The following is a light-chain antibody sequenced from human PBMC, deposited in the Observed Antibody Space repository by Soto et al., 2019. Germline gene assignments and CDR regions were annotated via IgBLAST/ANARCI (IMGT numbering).Light chain of an antibody. J-gene: IGLJ3*02. CDR1: SSDVGGYNY. CDR3: SSYTSSSTQV. Sequence: QSALTQPASVSGSPGQSITISCTGTSSDVGGYNYVSWYQQHPGKAPKLMIYEVSKRPSGVPDRFSGSKSGNTASLTVSGLQAEDDSDYYCSSYTSSSTQVLGGGTKLTVL. V-gene: IGLV2-14*01. CDR2: EVS.